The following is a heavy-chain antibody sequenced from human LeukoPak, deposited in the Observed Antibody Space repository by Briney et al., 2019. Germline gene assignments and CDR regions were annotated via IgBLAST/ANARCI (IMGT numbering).Heavy chain of an antibody. CDR2: ISSSATST. CDR1: GFTLSTYA. D-gene: IGHD3-10*01. Sequence: GGSLRLSCAAPGFTLSTYAMSWFGQAPGKGLKWVSAISSSATSTYYADSVKGRFTISRDNSKNTLYLQMDSLRAEDTAVYYCAKGRGAFNAFDIWGQGTMVTVSS. CDR3: AKGRGAFNAFDI. J-gene: IGHJ3*02. V-gene: IGHV3-23*01.